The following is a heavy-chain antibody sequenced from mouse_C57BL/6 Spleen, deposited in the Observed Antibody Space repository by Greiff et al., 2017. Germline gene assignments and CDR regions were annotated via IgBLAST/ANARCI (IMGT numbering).Heavy chain of an antibody. Sequence: VQLQQSGAELAKPGASVKLSCTASGYTFTGYWMHWVKQRPGQGLEWIGYINPSSGYTKYNQKFKDKATLTADKSSSPAYMQLSSLTYEDSAVYYCAKETTVVPFAYWGQGTLVTVSA. V-gene: IGHV1-7*01. J-gene: IGHJ3*01. CDR3: AKETTVVPFAY. CDR2: INPSSGYT. D-gene: IGHD1-1*01. CDR1: GYTFTGYW.